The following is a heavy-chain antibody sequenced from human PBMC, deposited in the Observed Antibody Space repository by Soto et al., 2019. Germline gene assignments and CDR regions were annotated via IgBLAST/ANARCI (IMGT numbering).Heavy chain of an antibody. D-gene: IGHD2-2*01. V-gene: IGHV1-2*04. CDR2: INPNSGGT. CDR3: ARGHSPLGYCSSTSCYVSPVYYMDV. J-gene: IGHJ6*03. Sequence: QVQLVQSGAEVKKPGASVKVSCKASGYTFTGYYMHWVRQAPGQGLEWMGWINPNSGGTNYAQKFQGWVTMTRDTSISTAYMELSRLRSDDTVVYYCARGHSPLGYCSSTSCYVSPVYYMDVWGKGTTVTVSS. CDR1: GYTFTGYY.